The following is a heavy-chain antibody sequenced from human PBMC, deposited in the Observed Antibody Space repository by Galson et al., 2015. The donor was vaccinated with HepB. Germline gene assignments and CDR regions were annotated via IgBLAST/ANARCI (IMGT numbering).Heavy chain of an antibody. CDR1: GYTFTNYA. V-gene: IGHV1-3*01. D-gene: IGHD6-13*01. CDR2: INARTGYT. CDR3: ARGAGLYSSSWYDY. J-gene: IGHJ4*02. Sequence: SVKVSCKASGYTFTNYAMHWVRQAPGQRLEWLGWINARTGYTKYSQRFQGRVTITSDTSASTVYMDLSSLRSEDTAVYYCARGAGLYSSSWYDYWGQGTLATVSS.